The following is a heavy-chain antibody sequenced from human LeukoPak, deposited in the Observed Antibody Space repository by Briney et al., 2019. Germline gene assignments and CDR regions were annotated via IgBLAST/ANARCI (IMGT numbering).Heavy chain of an antibody. J-gene: IGHJ3*02. D-gene: IGHD3-10*01. CDR1: GGSISSGGYS. Sequence: SQTLSLTCAVSGGSISSGGYSWSWIRQPPGKGLEWIGYIYHSGSTYYNPSLKSRVTISVDRSKNQFSLKLSSVTAADTAVYYCARVHIPSSGAFDIWGQGTMVTVSS. CDR2: IYHSGST. CDR3: ARVHIPSSGAFDI. V-gene: IGHV4-30-2*01.